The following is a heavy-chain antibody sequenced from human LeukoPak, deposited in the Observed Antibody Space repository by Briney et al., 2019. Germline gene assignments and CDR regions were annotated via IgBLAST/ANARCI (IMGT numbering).Heavy chain of an antibody. V-gene: IGHV1-69*05. Sequence: SVTVSCKASGGTFSSYAISWVRQAPGQGLEWMGGIIPIFGTANYAQKFQGRVTITTDESTSTAYMELSGLRSEDTAVYYCARGKAAAIFSWFDPWGQGTLVTVSS. J-gene: IGHJ5*02. CDR2: IIPIFGTA. D-gene: IGHD2-2*01. CDR3: ARGKAAAIFSWFDP. CDR1: GGTFSSYA.